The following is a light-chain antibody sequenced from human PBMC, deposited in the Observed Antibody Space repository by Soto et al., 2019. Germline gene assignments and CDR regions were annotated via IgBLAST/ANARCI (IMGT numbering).Light chain of an antibody. V-gene: IGKV3-20*01. CDR1: QRVRKNY. CDR2: GSS. J-gene: IGKJ2*01. Sequence: EVVLTQSPGTLSLSPGERATLPCRPSQRVRKNYFAWYQQKPGQAPRLLIFGSSDRATGIPDRFSGSGSGTDFTLTISRLEPEDFAVYYCQQYGSSPPYTFGQGTKLEIK. CDR3: QQYGSSPPYT.